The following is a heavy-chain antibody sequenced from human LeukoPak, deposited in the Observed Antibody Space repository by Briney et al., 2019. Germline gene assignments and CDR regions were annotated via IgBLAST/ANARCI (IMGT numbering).Heavy chain of an antibody. Sequence: SETLSLTCAVYGGSFSGYYWGWIRQPPGKGLEWIGSIYYSGSTYYNPSLKSRVTISVDTSKNQFSLKLSSVTAADTAVYYCARQSRGSSWYTSPDKFDPWGQGTLVTVSS. D-gene: IGHD6-13*01. V-gene: IGHV4-39*01. CDR3: ARQSRGSSWYTSPDKFDP. J-gene: IGHJ5*02. CDR2: IYYSGST. CDR1: GGSFSGYY.